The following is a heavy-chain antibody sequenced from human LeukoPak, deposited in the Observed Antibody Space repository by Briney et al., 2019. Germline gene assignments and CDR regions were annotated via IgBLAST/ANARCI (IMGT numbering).Heavy chain of an antibody. CDR2: IYYSGST. CDR3: ARHKDYYYSYMDV. Sequence: SETLSLTCTVSGDSISSSKKYWGWVRQPPGKGLEWIGSIYYSGSTYYNPSLKSRVTISVDTSKNQFSLKLSSVTAADTAVYYCARHKDYYYSYMDVWGKGTTVTISS. CDR1: GDSISSSKKY. J-gene: IGHJ6*03. V-gene: IGHV4-39*01.